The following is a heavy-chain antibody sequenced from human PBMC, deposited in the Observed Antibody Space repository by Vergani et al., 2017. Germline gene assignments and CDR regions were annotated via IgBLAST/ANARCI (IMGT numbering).Heavy chain of an antibody. CDR2: INPDSDGT. D-gene: IGHD2-2*01. V-gene: IGHV1-2*02. CDR1: GYTFTDYF. Sequence: QVQLVQSGAEVKKPGASLKVSCKASGYTFTDYFMHWVRQAPGQGLEWMGWINPDSDGTNYAQKFQGRVTMTRDTSISTAYMELSNLRSADTAVYYCARVGTSANRDYFGYWGQGTLVTVSS. J-gene: IGHJ4*02. CDR3: ARVGTSANRDYFGY.